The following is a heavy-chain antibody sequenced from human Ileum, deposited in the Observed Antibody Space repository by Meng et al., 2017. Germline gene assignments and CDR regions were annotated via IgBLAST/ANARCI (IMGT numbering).Heavy chain of an antibody. CDR1: RFTFSSYW. Sequence: GESLKISCAASRFTFSSYWMHWVRQAPGKGLVWVSRINSDGSSTSYADSVKGRFTISRDNAKNTLYLQMNSLRAEDTAVYYCVRGVNKYYYGMDVWGQGTTVTVSS. V-gene: IGHV3-74*01. CDR2: INSDGSST. J-gene: IGHJ6*02. D-gene: IGHD3-10*01. CDR3: VRGVNKYYYGMDV.